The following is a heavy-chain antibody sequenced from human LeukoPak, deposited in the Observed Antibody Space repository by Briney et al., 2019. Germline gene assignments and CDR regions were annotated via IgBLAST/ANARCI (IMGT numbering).Heavy chain of an antibody. J-gene: IGHJ4*02. CDR3: ARDRDWNSGFDY. D-gene: IGHD1-7*01. V-gene: IGHV3-11*01. CDR2: ISSSGSTI. CDR1: GFTLSDYY. Sequence: PGGSLRLSCAASGFTLSDYYMSWLRQAPGKGLEWVSYISSSGSTIYYADSVKGRFTISRDNAKNSLYLQMNSLRAEDTAVYYCARDRDWNSGFDYWGQGTLVTVSS.